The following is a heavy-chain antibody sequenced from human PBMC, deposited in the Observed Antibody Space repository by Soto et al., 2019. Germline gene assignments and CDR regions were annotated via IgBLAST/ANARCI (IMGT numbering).Heavy chain of an antibody. CDR2: IYHSGST. V-gene: IGHV4-39*07. CDR1: GGSIISSGCC. D-gene: IGHD5-12*01. CDR3: AAGGGLPRYY. Sequence: SVTLSVTCTVAGGSIISSGCCWDWIRQPPGKGLEWIGYIYHSGSTYYNPSHKSRVTISVDRSKNQFSLKLSSVTAADTAVYYCAAGGGLPRYYWGQGTLVTVSS. J-gene: IGHJ4*02.